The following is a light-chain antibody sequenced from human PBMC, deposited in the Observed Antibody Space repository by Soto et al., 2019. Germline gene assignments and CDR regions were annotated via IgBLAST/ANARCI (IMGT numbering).Light chain of an antibody. V-gene: IGKV1-5*03. CDR1: QSISSW. CDR3: QQYNNWPRT. J-gene: IGKJ1*01. Sequence: DIQMSQSPSTLSASVGDRVTITCLASQSISSWLAWYQQKPGKAPKLLIYKACSLESGVPSRFSGSGSGTEFTLTISSLQSEDFAVYYCQQYNNWPRTFGQGTKVDI. CDR2: KAC.